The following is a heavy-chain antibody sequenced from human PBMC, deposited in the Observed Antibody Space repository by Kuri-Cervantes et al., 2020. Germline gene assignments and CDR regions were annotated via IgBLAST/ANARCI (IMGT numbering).Heavy chain of an antibody. CDR2: IIPIFGTA. J-gene: IGHJ2*01. CDR3: ATDRGLIVGETIPWGHLDL. CDR1: GGTFSSYA. V-gene: IGHV1-69*05. Sequence: SVKVSCKASGGTFSSYAISWVRQAPGQGLEWMGGIIPIFGTANYAQKFQGRVTITTDESTSTAYMELRRLRSEDTAVYYCATDRGLIVGETIPWGHLDLWDRGTLVTVSS. D-gene: IGHD1-26*01.